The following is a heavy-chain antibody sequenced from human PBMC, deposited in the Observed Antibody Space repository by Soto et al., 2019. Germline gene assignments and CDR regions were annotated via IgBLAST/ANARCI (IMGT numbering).Heavy chain of an antibody. Sequence: GGSLRLSCAASGFTFSSYSMNWVRQAPGKGLEWVSYISSSSSTIYYADSVKGRFTISRDNAKNSLYLQMNSLRAEDTAVYYCASSRDVLRFLEWSAVDYWGQGALVTVSS. J-gene: IGHJ4*02. CDR3: ASSRDVLRFLEWSAVDY. D-gene: IGHD3-3*01. CDR1: GFTFSSYS. CDR2: ISSSSSTI. V-gene: IGHV3-48*01.